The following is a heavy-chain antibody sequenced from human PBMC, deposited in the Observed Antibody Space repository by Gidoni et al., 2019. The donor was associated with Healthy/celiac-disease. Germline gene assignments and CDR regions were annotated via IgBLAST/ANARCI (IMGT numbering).Heavy chain of an antibody. Sequence: QVQLVESGGGVGETGRSLRLPCAASGLTLSSYGMPWVRQDPGKGLGWVAVISYDGSKKYYADSVKGRFTISIDNSKNTLYLQMNSLRAEYTAVYYCAKDPYYYGSGSYRGELDVWGKGTTVTVSS. CDR1: GLTLSSYG. CDR2: ISYDGSKK. CDR3: AKDPYYYGSGSYRGELDV. J-gene: IGHJ6*04. V-gene: IGHV3-30*18. D-gene: IGHD3-10*01.